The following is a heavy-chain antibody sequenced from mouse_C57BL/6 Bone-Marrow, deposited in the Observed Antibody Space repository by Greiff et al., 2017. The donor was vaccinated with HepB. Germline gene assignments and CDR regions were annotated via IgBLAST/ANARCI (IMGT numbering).Heavy chain of an antibody. D-gene: IGHD1-1*01. CDR3: TVFYYGSMWFAY. CDR2: IDPENGDT. Sequence: EVQRVESGAGLVRPGASVKLSCTASGFNIKDDYMHWVKQRPEQGLEWIGWIDPENGDTEYASKFQGKATITADTSSNTAYLQLSSLTSEDTAVYYCTVFYYGSMWFAYWGQGTLVTVSA. CDR1: GFNIKDDY. V-gene: IGHV14-4*01. J-gene: IGHJ3*01.